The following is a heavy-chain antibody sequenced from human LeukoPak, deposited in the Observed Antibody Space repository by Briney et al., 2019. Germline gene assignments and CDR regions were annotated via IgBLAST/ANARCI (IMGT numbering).Heavy chain of an antibody. D-gene: IGHD6-13*01. V-gene: IGHV3-23*01. Sequence: GGSLRLSFAASGFTFSSYAMSWVRQAPGKGLECISGFSGSGGSTYYADSVKGRFTISRDNSKNTLYLQMNSLRAADTAVYYCAGALAGYSRYWGQGTLVTVSS. J-gene: IGHJ4*02. CDR3: AGALAGYSRY. CDR2: FSGSGGST. CDR1: GFTFSSYA.